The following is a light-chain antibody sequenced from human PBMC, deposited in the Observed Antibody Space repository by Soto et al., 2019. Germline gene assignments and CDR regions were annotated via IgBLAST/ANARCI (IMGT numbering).Light chain of an antibody. J-gene: IGKJ4*01. CDR1: QSVSSK. CDR3: QQYHDWPLT. Sequence: EIVMTQSPATLSVSPGEGATLSCRASQSVSSKLAWYQQKPGQAPRLLIYDASSRATGIPDRFSGGGSGTDFTLTISSLQSEDFAVYYCQQYHDWPLTFGGGTKVDIK. CDR2: DAS. V-gene: IGKV3D-15*01.